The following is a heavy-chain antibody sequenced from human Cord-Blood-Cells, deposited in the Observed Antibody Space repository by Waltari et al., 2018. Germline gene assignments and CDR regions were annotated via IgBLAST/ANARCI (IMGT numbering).Heavy chain of an antibody. CDR2: IYPGDSDT. CDR1: GYSFTSYW. CDR3: ARSGNYDILTGYAQGSYYYYGMDV. Sequence: EVQLVQSGAEVKKPGESLKISCKGSGYSFTSYWTGWVRQMPRKGLAWMGLIYPGDSDTRYNPSFQGQVTISADKSISTAYLQWSSLKASDTAMYYCARSGNYDILTGYAQGSYYYYGMDVWGQGTTVTVSS. D-gene: IGHD3-9*01. J-gene: IGHJ6*02. V-gene: IGHV5-51*01.